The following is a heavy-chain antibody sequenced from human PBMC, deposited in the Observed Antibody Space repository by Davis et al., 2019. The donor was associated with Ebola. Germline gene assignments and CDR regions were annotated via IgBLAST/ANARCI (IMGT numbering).Heavy chain of an antibody. Sequence: PSETLSLTCTVSGDSITSHYWSWIRQFPGKGLEWIAYMHYNGEKNYNPSPRSRLSTSVDTSKNQFSLRLSSVTAADTAVYYCARERKGDGYAGCDYWGQGTLVTVSS. CDR2: MHYNGEK. J-gene: IGHJ4*02. CDR1: GDSITSHY. D-gene: IGHD5-24*01. CDR3: ARERKGDGYAGCDY. V-gene: IGHV4-59*11.